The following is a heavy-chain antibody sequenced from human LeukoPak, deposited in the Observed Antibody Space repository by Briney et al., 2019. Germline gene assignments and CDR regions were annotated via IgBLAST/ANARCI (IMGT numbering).Heavy chain of an antibody. D-gene: IGHD1-1*01. Sequence: SETLSLTCTVSGGSNSSYYWTWVRQPAGKGLEWIGRIYTSGGTNYNPSLKSRVTMSVDTSENRFSLKLTSVTAADTAVYYCARAPSYNSARLDVWGQGTTVTVSS. CDR3: ARAPSYNSARLDV. J-gene: IGHJ6*02. V-gene: IGHV4-4*07. CDR2: IYTSGGT. CDR1: GGSNSSYY.